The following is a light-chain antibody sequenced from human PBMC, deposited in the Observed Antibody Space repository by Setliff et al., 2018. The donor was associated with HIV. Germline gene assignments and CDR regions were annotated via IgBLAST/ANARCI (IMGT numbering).Light chain of an antibody. Sequence: QSVLTQPRSVSGSPGQSVTISCTGTSSDVGGYSYVSWYQQHPGKAPKLMIYDVTKRPSGVPDRVSGSKSGNTASLTISGLRAEDEADYYCCSYAGSPLYVFGTGTKVTVL. CDR1: SSDVGGYSY. J-gene: IGLJ1*01. CDR3: CSYAGSPLYV. V-gene: IGLV2-11*01. CDR2: DVT.